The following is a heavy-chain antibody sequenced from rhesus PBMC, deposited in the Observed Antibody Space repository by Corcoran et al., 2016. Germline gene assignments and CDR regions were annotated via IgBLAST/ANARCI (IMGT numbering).Heavy chain of an antibody. CDR1: GGSIRRSYYY. J-gene: IGHJ5-2*02. CDR2: ISYSGST. V-gene: IGHV4-122*02. D-gene: IGHD6S26*01. Sequence: QVQLQESGPGLVKPSETLSLTCAVSGGSIRRSYYYWSWIRPAPGKGLEWIGYISYSGSTSYNPSLKSRVTISRDTSKNQFSLKLSSVTAADTAVYYCARHPTAGPGSLDVWGRGVLVTVSS. CDR3: ARHPTAGPGSLDV.